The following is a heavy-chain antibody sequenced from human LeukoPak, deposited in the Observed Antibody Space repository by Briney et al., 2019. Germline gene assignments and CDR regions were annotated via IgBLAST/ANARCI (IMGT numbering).Heavy chain of an antibody. D-gene: IGHD5-18*01. V-gene: IGHV4-30-4*01. Sequence: PSETLSLTCTVSGGSISSGDYYWSWIRQPPGKGLEWIGYIYYSGSTYYNPSLKSRVTISVDTSKNQFSLKLSSVTAADTAVYYCAREGGYSYGYRIENWFDPWGQGTLVTVSS. CDR1: GGSISSGDYY. J-gene: IGHJ5*02. CDR3: AREGGYSYGYRIENWFDP. CDR2: IYYSGST.